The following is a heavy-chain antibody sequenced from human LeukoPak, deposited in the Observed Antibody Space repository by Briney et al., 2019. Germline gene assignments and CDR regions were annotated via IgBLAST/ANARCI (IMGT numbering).Heavy chain of an antibody. D-gene: IGHD4-17*01. CDR1: GYSISTGYY. CDR3: ARDPSSTGYY. CDR2: IWHSGGN. J-gene: IGHJ4*02. Sequence: SETLSLTCAVSGYSISTGYYWGWIRQPPGKGLEWIENIWHSGGNYYNPSLKSRVTISLDTSKNQFSLRLTSVTAADTAVYYCARDPSSTGYYWGQGILVIVSS. V-gene: IGHV4-38-2*02.